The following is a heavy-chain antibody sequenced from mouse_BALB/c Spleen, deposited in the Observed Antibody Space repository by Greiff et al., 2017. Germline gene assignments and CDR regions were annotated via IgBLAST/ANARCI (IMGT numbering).Heavy chain of an antibody. V-gene: IGHV1S22*01. CDR3: TRGRYDAMDY. Sequence: LQQPGSELVRPGASVKLSCKASGYTFTSYWMHWVKQRHGQGLEWIGNIYPGSGSTNYDEKFKSKGTLTVDTSSSTAYMHLSSLTSEDSAVYYCTRGRYDAMDYWGQGTSVTVSS. J-gene: IGHJ4*01. CDR2: IYPGSGST. CDR1: GYTFTSYW.